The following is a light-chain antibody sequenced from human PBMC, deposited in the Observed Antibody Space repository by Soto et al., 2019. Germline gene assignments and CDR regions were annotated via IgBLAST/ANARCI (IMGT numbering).Light chain of an antibody. CDR2: VNN. J-gene: IGLJ3*02. Sequence: QSVLTQPPSVSGAPGQRVTISCTGSSSNIGEGYDVHWYQQLPGTAPKLLIYVNNNRPSGVPDRFSASKSGTSASLVITGLQAEDEADYYCQSYDSSLSTSGVFGGGTKVTVL. CDR1: SSNIGEGYD. CDR3: QSYDSSLSTSGV. V-gene: IGLV1-40*01.